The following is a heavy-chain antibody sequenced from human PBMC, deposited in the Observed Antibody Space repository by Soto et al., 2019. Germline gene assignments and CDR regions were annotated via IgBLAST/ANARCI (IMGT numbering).Heavy chain of an antibody. CDR2: ISYDGGLQ. D-gene: IGHD5-18*01. J-gene: IGHJ4*02. Sequence: QAHLVESGGGVVQPGRSLRLSCAASGFTFTSYGMHWVRQAPGTRLEWVAVISYDGGLQHYADSVKGRFTISRDTSKNMVLLQMNSLRAEDTAVYYCVSERGYGHASVPYSWGPGTLVSVS. CDR3: VSERGYGHASVPYS. CDR1: GFTFTSYG. V-gene: IGHV3-30*03.